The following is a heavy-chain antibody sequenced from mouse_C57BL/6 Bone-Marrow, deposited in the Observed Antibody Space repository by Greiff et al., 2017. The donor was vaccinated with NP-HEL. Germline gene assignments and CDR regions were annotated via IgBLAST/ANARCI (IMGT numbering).Heavy chain of an antibody. Sequence: EVNVVESGGGLVKPGGSLKLSCAASGFTFSDYGMHWVRQAPEKGLEWVAYISSGSSTIYYADTVKGRFTISRDNAKNTLFLQMTSLRSEDTAMYYCARPLDGYYEAWFAYWGKGTLVTVSA. CDR2: ISSGSSTI. V-gene: IGHV5-17*01. CDR1: GFTFSDYG. CDR3: ARPLDGYYEAWFAY. D-gene: IGHD2-3*01. J-gene: IGHJ3*01.